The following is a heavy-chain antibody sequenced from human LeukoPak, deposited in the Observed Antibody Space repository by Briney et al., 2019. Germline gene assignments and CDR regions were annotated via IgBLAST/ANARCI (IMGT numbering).Heavy chain of an antibody. J-gene: IGHJ4*02. CDR2: IYTSGST. Sequence: SETLSLTCTVSGGSISSYYWSWIRQPAGKGLEWIGRIYTSGSTNYNPSLKSRVTMSVDTSKNQFSLKLSSVTAADTAVYYCARLWGRGFVVVPAAIDYWGQGTLVTVSS. CDR3: ARLWGRGFVVVPAAIDY. D-gene: IGHD2-2*01. V-gene: IGHV4-4*07. CDR1: GGSISSYY.